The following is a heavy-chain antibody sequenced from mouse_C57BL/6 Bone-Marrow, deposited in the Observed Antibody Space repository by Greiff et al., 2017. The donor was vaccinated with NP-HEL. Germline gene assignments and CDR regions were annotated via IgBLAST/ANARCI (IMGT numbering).Heavy chain of an antibody. CDR3: ARSGYLLPRYFDV. Sequence: QVQLKQSGTVLARPGASVKMSCKTSGYTFTSYWMHWVKQRPGQGLEWIGYINPSSGYTKYNQKFKDKATLTADKSSSTAYMQLSSLTSEDSAVYYCARSGYLLPRYFDVWGTGTTVTVSS. V-gene: IGHV1-7*01. J-gene: IGHJ1*03. D-gene: IGHD2-1*01. CDR2: INPSSGYT. CDR1: GYTFTSYW.